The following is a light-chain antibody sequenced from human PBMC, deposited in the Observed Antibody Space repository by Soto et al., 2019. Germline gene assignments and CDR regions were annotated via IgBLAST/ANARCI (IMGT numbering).Light chain of an antibody. V-gene: IGLV1-44*01. CDR1: SSNIGSNT. J-gene: IGLJ2*01. Sequence: QSVLTQPPSASGTPGQRVTISCSGSSSNIGSNTVNWYQQLPGTAPKRLIYSNNQRPSGVPDRFSGSKSGTSASLAIRGLQAEDEAEYYCAAWDDSLNGPGFGGGTKVTVL. CDR3: AAWDDSLNGPG. CDR2: SNN.